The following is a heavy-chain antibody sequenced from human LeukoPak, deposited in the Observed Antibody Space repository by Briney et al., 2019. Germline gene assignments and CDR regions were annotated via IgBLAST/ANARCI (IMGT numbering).Heavy chain of an antibody. CDR2: IKQDGSEK. D-gene: IGHD2-2*02. CDR1: RFTFSTYW. V-gene: IGHV3-7*01. Sequence: PGGSLRLSCAASRFTFSTYWMSWVRQAPGKGLEWVANIKQDGSEKYYVNSVKGRFTISRDNAKNSLYLQMNSPRAEDTAVYYCASQYCSSRTCYTDAFDIWGQGTMVTVSS. CDR3: ASQYCSSRTCYTDAFDI. J-gene: IGHJ3*02.